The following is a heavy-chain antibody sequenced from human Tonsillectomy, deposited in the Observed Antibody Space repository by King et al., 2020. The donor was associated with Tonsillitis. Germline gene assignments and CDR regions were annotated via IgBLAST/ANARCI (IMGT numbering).Heavy chain of an antibody. Sequence: QLQESGPGLVKPSETLSLTCTVSGGSISSYYWSWIRQPPGKGLEWIGYIYYSGSTNYNPSLKSRVTISVDTSKNQFSLKLSSVTAADTAVYYCASTSIAAAGTLFNYWGQGTLVTVSS. V-gene: IGHV4-59*08. D-gene: IGHD6-13*01. CDR3: ASTSIAAAGTLFNY. CDR1: GGSISSYY. CDR2: IYYSGST. J-gene: IGHJ4*02.